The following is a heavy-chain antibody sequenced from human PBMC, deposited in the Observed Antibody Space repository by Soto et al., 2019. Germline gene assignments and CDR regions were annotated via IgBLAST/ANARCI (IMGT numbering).Heavy chain of an antibody. CDR1: GFTFSSYA. V-gene: IGHV3-23*01. Sequence: RRLSCAASGFTFSSYAMSWVRQAPGKGLEWVSAISGSGGSTYYADSVKGRFTISRDNSKNTLYLQMNSLRAEDTAVYYCAKDGIRYYYDSSGYYFDYWGQGTLVTVSS. J-gene: IGHJ4*02. CDR3: AKDGIRYYYDSSGYYFDY. CDR2: ISGSGGST. D-gene: IGHD3-22*01.